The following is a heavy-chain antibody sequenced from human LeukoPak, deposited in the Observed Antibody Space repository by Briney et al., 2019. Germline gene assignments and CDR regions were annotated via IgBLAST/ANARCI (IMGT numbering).Heavy chain of an antibody. CDR1: GGSISSYY. CDR3: ARGPYRDWFDP. V-gene: IGHV4-59*01. CDR2: IYYSGST. J-gene: IGHJ5*02. Sequence: SETLSLICTVSGGSISSYYWSWIRQPPGKGLEWIGYIYYSGSTNYNPPLKSRVTISVDTSKNQFSLKLSSVTAADTAVYYCARGPYRDWFDPWGQGTLVTVSS. D-gene: IGHD1-14*01.